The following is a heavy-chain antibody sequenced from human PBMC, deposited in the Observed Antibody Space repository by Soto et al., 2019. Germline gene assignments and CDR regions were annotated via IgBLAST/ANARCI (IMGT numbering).Heavy chain of an antibody. J-gene: IGHJ4*02. D-gene: IGHD3-22*01. CDR1: GFTFSNYA. V-gene: IGHV3-23*01. CDR3: AKATMTLVVIRLDS. Sequence: GGSLRLSCAGSGFTFSNYAMSWVRQAPGKGLEWVSTISGRGGSTYYADSVKGRFTISRDNSKNILYLQMNSLRAEDTAVYYCAKATMTLVVIRLDSWGQGTLVTVSS. CDR2: ISGRGGST.